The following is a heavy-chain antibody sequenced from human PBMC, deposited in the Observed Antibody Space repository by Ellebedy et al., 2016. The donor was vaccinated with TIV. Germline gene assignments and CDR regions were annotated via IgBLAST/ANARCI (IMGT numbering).Heavy chain of an antibody. V-gene: IGHV4-59*08. D-gene: IGHD3-10*01. CDR2: IYYIGST. CDR3: ARHFPLRGVIMKPFDY. Sequence: MPSETLSLTCTVSGGSISSYYWSWIRQPPGKGLEWIGYIYYIGSTNYNPSLKSRVTISVDTSKNQFSLKLSSVTAADTAVYYCARHFPLRGVIMKPFDYWGQGTLVTVSS. J-gene: IGHJ4*02. CDR1: GGSISSYY.